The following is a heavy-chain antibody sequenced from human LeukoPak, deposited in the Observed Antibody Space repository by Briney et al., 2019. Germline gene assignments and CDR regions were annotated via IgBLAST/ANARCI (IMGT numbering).Heavy chain of an antibody. CDR3: ARDRSDGFGELLFDY. CDR2: ISSSGSTI. CDR1: GFTFSSYE. J-gene: IGHJ4*02. Sequence: PGGSLRLSCAASGFTFSSYEMNWVRQAPGKGLEWVSYISSSGSTIYYADSVKGRFTISRDNAKNSLYLQMNSLRAEDTAVYYCARDRSDGFGELLFDYWGQGTLVTVSS. V-gene: IGHV3-48*03. D-gene: IGHD3-10*01.